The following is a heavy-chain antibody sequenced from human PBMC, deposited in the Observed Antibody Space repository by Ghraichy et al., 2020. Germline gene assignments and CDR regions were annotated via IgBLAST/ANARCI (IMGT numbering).Heavy chain of an antibody. J-gene: IGHJ2*01. Sequence: SENLSLTCTVFGGSISSYYWSWIRQPPGKGLEWIGYIYTTGTTNYNPSLKTRVTISRDTSKNHFSLKLSSVTAADTAVYYCVRPLGGGFRWYFDLWGRGTLVTVSS. CDR1: GGSISSYY. CDR2: IYTTGTT. V-gene: IGHV4-4*09. D-gene: IGHD3-16*01. CDR3: VRPLGGGFRWYFDL.